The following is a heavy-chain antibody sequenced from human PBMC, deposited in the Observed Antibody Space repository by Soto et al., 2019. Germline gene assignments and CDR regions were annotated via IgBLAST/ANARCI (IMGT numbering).Heavy chain of an antibody. Sequence: QLQLQESGPGLVKPSETLSLTCTVSGGSISSRGYYWGWIRQPPGKGLEWIGTIYYSGSTYYNPSPKSRVTISVHTSKNQFSLKLSSVTAADPAVYYCATSNWFDPWGQGTLVTVSS. CDR3: ATSNWFDP. CDR2: IYYSGST. V-gene: IGHV4-39*01. J-gene: IGHJ5*02. CDR1: GGSISSRGYY.